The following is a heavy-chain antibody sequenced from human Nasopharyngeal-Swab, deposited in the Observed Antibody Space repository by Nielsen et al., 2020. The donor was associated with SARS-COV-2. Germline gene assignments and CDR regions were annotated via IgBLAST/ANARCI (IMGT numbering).Heavy chain of an antibody. CDR2: INTNTGNP. J-gene: IGHJ6*03. CDR3: ARDYIVVVPAAIINYYYYYYMDV. CDR1: GYTFTSYA. V-gene: IGHV7-4-1*02. D-gene: IGHD2-2*01. Sequence: ASVKVSCTASGYTFTSYAMNWVRQAPGQGLEWMGWINTNTGNPTYAQGFTGRFVFSLDTSVSTAYLQISSLKAEDTAVYYCARDYIVVVPAAIINYYYYYYMDVWGKGTTVTVSS.